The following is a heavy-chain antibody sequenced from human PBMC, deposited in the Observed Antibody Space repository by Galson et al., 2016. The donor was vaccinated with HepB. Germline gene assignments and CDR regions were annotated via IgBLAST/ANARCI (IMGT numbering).Heavy chain of an antibody. CDR1: GGTFGSYV. D-gene: IGHD4/OR15-4a*01. CDR2: LIPIFSSP. J-gene: IGHJ6*02. V-gene: IGHV1-69*13. CDR3: ARRALDYGEYYGMDV. Sequence: SVKVSCKASGGTFGSYVINWVRQAPGQGLEWMGGLIPIFSSPNYAQTFQGRVTITADESTNTVYMELSSLRSEDTARYYCARRALDYGEYYGMDVWGQGPAVTVSS.